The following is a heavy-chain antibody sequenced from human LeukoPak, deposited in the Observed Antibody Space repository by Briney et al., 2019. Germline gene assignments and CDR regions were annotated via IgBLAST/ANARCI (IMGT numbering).Heavy chain of an antibody. CDR2: IYYSGST. CDR1: GGSISSGGYY. CDR3: ARHFPWSRTPGPRHYFDY. D-gene: IGHD3-3*02. V-gene: IGHV4-31*03. J-gene: IGHJ4*02. Sequence: SQTLSLTCTVSGGSISSGGYYWSWIRQHPGKGLEWIGYIYYSGSTYYNPSLKSRVTISVDTSKNQFSLKLSSVTAADTAVYYCARHFPWSRTPGPRHYFDYWGQGTLVTVSS.